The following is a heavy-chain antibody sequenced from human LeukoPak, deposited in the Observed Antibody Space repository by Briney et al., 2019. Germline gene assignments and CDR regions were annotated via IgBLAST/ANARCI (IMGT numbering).Heavy chain of an antibody. D-gene: IGHD3-3*01. J-gene: IGHJ4*02. V-gene: IGHV3-21*01. CDR2: ISSSSSYI. CDR1: GFTFSSYS. Sequence: GGSLRLSCAASGFTFSSYSMNWVRQASGKGLEWVSSISSSSSYIYYADSVKGRFTISRDNAKNSLYLQMNSLRAEDTAVYYCARDLDGEDDYWGQGTLVTVSS. CDR3: ARDLDGEDDY.